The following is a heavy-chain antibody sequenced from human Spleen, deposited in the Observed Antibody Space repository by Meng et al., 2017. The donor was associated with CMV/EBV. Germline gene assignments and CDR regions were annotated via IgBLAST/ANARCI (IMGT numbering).Heavy chain of an antibody. Sequence: GESLKISCAASGFTVSSNYMSWVRQALGKGLEWVSIIYSGGSTYYADSVKGRFTISRDNSKNTLYLQMNSLRAEDTAVYHCARQLGYCSSTNCYPGAFDIWGQGTMVTVSS. CDR1: GFTVSSNY. CDR3: ARQLGYCSSTNCYPGAFDI. CDR2: IYSGGST. D-gene: IGHD2-2*01. V-gene: IGHV3-53*01. J-gene: IGHJ3*02.